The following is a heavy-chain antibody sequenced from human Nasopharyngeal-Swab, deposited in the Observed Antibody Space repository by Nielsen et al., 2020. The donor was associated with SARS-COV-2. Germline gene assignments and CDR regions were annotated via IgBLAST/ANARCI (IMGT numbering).Heavy chain of an antibody. CDR1: GGTFSSHV. CDR3: ASDLGDNGSGWS. CDR2: IIHIVGTP. D-gene: IGHD6-19*01. V-gene: IGHV1-69*04. Sequence: SVKVSCKTSGGTFSSHVINWVRQAPGQGLEWMGRIIHIVGTPNYAQKFQDRVTITADKSTTTGYMELSSLRSEDTAVYYCASDLGDNGSGWSWGQVTLVTVSS. J-gene: IGHJ4*02.